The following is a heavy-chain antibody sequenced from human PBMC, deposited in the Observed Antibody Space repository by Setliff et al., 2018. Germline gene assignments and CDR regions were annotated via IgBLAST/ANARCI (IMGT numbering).Heavy chain of an antibody. V-gene: IGHV3-7*01. CDR3: VRSHRNSGYDDFFDV. Sequence: ETLSLTCAVSGGPISSGGYYWSWVRQAPGKGLEWVANIKQDGSETFYVDSVKGRFTISRDNAKNSLYVQMNSLRVEDTAVYYCVRSHRNSGYDDFFDVWGQGTLVTVSS. D-gene: IGHD5-12*01. J-gene: IGHJ4*02. CDR2: IKQDGSET. CDR1: GGPISSGGYY.